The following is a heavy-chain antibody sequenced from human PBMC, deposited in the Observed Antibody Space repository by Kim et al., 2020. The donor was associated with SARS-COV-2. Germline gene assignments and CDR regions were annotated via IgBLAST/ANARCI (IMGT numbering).Heavy chain of an antibody. CDR3: ARDPAFITGTTNWFDP. CDR1: GYTFTSYG. CDR2: ISAYNGNT. J-gene: IGHJ5*02. V-gene: IGHV1-18*01. Sequence: ASVKVSCKASGYTFTSYGISWVRQAPGQGLEWMGWISAYNGNTNYAQKLQGRVTMTTDTSTSTAYMELRSLRSDDTAVYYCARDPAFITGTTNWFDPWGQGTLVTVSS. D-gene: IGHD1-7*01.